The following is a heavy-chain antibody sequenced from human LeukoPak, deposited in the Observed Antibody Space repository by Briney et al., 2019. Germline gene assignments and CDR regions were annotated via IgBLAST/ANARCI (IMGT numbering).Heavy chain of an antibody. V-gene: IGHV3-48*03. CDR2: ISSSGSTI. J-gene: IGHJ6*03. D-gene: IGHD3-10*01. CDR1: GFTFSSYE. Sequence: GGSLRVSCAASGFTFSSYEMNWVRQAPGKGLEWVSYISSSGSTIYYADSVKGRFTISRDNSKNTLYLQMGSLRAEDMAVYYCARDKGGRYGSGSYPVYYYYMDVWGKGTTVTISS. CDR3: ARDKGGRYGSGSYPVYYYYMDV.